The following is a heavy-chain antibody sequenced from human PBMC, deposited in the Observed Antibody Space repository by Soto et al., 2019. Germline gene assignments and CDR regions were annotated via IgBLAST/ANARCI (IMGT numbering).Heavy chain of an antibody. CDR3: ARDLENCGGECSSAFDI. V-gene: IGHV3-74*01. J-gene: IGHJ3*02. CDR1: GFTFSSSW. D-gene: IGHD2-21*01. Sequence: PGGSLRLSCAASGFTFSSSWMHWVRQAPGKGLVWVSRVSGDGSSTNYADSVKGRFTISRDNAKNTLYLQMNSLRAEDAAVYYCARDLENCGGECSSAFDIWGQGTMVTVSS. CDR2: VSGDGSST.